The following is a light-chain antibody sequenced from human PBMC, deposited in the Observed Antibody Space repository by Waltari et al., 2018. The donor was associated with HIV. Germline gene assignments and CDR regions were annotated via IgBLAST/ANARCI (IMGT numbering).Light chain of an antibody. J-gene: IGKJ4*01. CDR2: WAS. V-gene: IGKV4-1*01. CDR1: RTILFSSDNRDC. Sequence: DIVMTQSTNPLAALPRERATITCRSRRTILFSSDNRDCLAWYQQKPGQSPKVLIYWASTRASGVPARFSGSGSGTNFSLTISALQTEDVALYYCQQYYTLGPTFGGGTKVEIK. CDR3: QQYYTLGPT.